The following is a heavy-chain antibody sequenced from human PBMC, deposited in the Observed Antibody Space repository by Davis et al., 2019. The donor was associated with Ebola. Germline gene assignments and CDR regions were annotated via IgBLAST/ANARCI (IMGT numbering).Heavy chain of an antibody. D-gene: IGHD6-19*01. V-gene: IGHV3-48*04. J-gene: IGHJ4*02. CDR1: GFTFSSYA. CDR2: ISSSGSTI. Sequence: GGSLRLSCAASGFTFSSYAMSWVRQAPGKGLEWVSYISSSGSTIYYADSVKGRFTISRDNAKNSLYLQMNSLRAEDTAVYYCARVGSGWYAGGNYFDYWGQGTLVTVSS. CDR3: ARVGSGWYAGGNYFDY.